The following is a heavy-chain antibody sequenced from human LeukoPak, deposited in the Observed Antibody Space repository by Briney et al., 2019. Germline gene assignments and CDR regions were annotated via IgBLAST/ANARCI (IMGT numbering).Heavy chain of an antibody. D-gene: IGHD1-14*01. Sequence: GGSLRLSCAASGFTFSDYYMSWIRQAPGKGLEWVSYISSSGSTIYYADSVKGRFTISRDNAKNSLYLQMNSLRAEDTAVYYCARDLRTEVWYYYYYMDVWGKGTTVTVSS. V-gene: IGHV3-11*04. CDR2: ISSSGSTI. J-gene: IGHJ6*03. CDR3: ARDLRTEVWYYYYYMDV. CDR1: GFTFSDYY.